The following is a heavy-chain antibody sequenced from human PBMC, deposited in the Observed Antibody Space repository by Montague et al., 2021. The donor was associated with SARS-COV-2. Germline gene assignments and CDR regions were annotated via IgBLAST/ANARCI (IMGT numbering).Heavy chain of an antibody. CDR3: ARGRITMVRGVIIDNLFDY. CDR2: MNPNSGNT. CDR1: GYTLTSYD. J-gene: IGHJ4*02. Sequence: SVKVSCKASGYTLTSYDINLVRQATVQGLKWMGWMNPNSGNTGYSQRFQGRVTMTRNTSISTAYMELSSLRSEDTAVYYCARGRITMVRGVIIDNLFDYWGQGTLVTVSS. V-gene: IGHV1-8*01. D-gene: IGHD3-10*01.